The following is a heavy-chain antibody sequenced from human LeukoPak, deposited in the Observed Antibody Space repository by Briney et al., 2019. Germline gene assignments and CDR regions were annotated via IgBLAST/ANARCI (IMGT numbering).Heavy chain of an antibody. Sequence: QPGGSLRLSCAASGFTFSSYGMHWVRQAPGKGLEWVAVISYDGSNKYYADSVKGRLTISRDNSKNTLYLQMNSLRAEDTAVYYCAKAHCSSTSCYPNYYYYYGMDVWGQGTTVTVSS. D-gene: IGHD2-2*01. J-gene: IGHJ6*02. CDR2: ISYDGSNK. CDR3: AKAHCSSTSCYPNYYYYYGMDV. CDR1: GFTFSSYG. V-gene: IGHV3-30*18.